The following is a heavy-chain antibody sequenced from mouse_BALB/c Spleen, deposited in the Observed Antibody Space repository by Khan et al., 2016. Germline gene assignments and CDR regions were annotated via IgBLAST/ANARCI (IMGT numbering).Heavy chain of an antibody. CDR3: ASRHYYGRFAY. J-gene: IGHJ3*01. CDR1: GLDLSRYW. D-gene: IGHD1-2*01. V-gene: IGHV4-1*02. CDR2: INPDSSTI. Sequence: EVKLLESGGGLVQPGGSLKLSCAASGLDLSRYWMSWVRQAPGKGLEWLGEINPDSSTINYTPSLKDKFIISRDNAKNTLYLQMSKVRSEDTALXCCASRHYYGRFAYWGQGTLVTVSA.